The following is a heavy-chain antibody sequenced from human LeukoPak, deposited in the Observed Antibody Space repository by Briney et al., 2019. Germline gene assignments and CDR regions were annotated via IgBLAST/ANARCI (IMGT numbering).Heavy chain of an antibody. D-gene: IGHD1-26*01. Sequence: PGGSLRLSCAASAFTFRTYWMSWVRQAPGKGLEWVAMIKPDGSEKYYVDSVKGLFTISRDNAKNSLYLQMSSLRAEDTAVYYCTRDASGDTNSGPRMDVWGQGTLVTVSS. CDR3: TRDASGDTNSGPRMDV. CDR1: AFTFRTYW. V-gene: IGHV3-7*05. J-gene: IGHJ4*02. CDR2: IKPDGSEK.